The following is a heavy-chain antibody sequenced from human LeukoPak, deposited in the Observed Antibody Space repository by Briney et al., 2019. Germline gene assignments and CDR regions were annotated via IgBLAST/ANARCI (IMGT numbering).Heavy chain of an antibody. J-gene: IGHJ4*02. CDR3: ARDDYGVQQNFDY. CDR1: GGTFSSYA. Sequence: SVKVSGMASGGTFSSYAISWVRPAPGQGLEWMGRIIPILGIANYAQKFQGRVTITADKSTSTAYMELSSLRSEDTAVYYCARDDYGVQQNFDYWGQGTLVTVSS. CDR2: IIPILGIA. D-gene: IGHD4-17*01. V-gene: IGHV1-69*04.